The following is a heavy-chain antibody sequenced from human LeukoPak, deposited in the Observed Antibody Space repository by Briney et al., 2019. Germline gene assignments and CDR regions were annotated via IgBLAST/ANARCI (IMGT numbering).Heavy chain of an antibody. CDR1: GFTFDDYG. Sequence: GGSLRLSCAGSGFTFDDYGMSWVRQGPGKGLEWVSGIHRNGDSTGYADSVKGRFTISRDNAKNALYLQMNSLRAEDTAVYYCARWPDYYDTSKYYYGMDVWGQGTTVTVSS. CDR3: ARWPDYYDTSKYYYGMDV. D-gene: IGHD3-22*01. V-gene: IGHV3-20*04. CDR2: IHRNGDST. J-gene: IGHJ6*02.